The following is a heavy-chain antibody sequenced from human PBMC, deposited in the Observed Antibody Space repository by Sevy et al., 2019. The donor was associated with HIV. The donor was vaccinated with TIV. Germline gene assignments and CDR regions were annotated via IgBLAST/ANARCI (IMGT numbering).Heavy chain of an antibody. CDR2: ISGSGGRT. CDR3: AKDPYNSGEYFQK. D-gene: IGHD1-26*01. J-gene: IGHJ1*01. CDR1: GFNFNNYA. Sequence: GGSLRLSCKASGFNFNNYAMSWVRQAPGKGLEWVSTISGSGGRTYTAESVRGRLTISRDNSKRTVYLQMNSLRGDDTAIYYCAKDPYNSGEYFQKWGQGARVTVSS. V-gene: IGHV3-23*01.